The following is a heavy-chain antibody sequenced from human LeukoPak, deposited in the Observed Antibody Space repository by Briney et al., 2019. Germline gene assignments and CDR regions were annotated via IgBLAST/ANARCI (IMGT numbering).Heavy chain of an antibody. CDR2: IYYSGSI. V-gene: IGHV4-30-4*08. CDR1: GGSISSGDYY. J-gene: IGHJ4*02. D-gene: IGHD3-10*01. Sequence: SQTLSLTCTVSGGSISSGDYYWSWIRQPPGKGLEWIGYIYYSGSIYYNPSLKSRVTISVDTSKNQFSLKLSSVTAADTAVYYCAREVKYGSGPFGFAYWGQGTLVTVSS. CDR3: AREVKYGSGPFGFAY.